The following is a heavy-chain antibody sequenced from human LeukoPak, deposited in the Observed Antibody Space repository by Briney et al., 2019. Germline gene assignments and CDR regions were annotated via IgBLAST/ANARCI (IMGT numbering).Heavy chain of an antibody. Sequence: ASVKVSCKASGYTFTGYYMHWVRQAPGQGLEWMGWINPNSGGTNYAQKFQGWVTMTRDTSISTAYMELSRLRSDDTAVYYCAVTMVRGVIYYFDYWGQGTLVTVSS. CDR2: INPNSGGT. CDR3: AVTMVRGVIYYFDY. V-gene: IGHV1-2*04. J-gene: IGHJ4*02. D-gene: IGHD3-10*01. CDR1: GYTFTGYY.